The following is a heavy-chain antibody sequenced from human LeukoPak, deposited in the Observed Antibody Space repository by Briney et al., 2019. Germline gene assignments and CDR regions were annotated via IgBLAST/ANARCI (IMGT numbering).Heavy chain of an antibody. D-gene: IGHD5-12*01. CDR1: GFTFSTYA. CDR3: AKAKHGCSGYDYLLDY. CDR2: FSYDGSTQ. V-gene: IGHV3-30-3*01. Sequence: GGSLRLSCAVSGFTFSTYAMHWVRQAPGKGLEWVALFSYDGSTQRYADSVKGRFTISRDNSKNSLYLQMNSLRTEDTAVYYCAKAKHGCSGYDYLLDYWGQGTLVTVSS. J-gene: IGHJ4*02.